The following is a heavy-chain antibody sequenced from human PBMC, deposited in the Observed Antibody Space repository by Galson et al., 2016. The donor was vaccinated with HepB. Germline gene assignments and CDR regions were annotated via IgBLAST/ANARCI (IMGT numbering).Heavy chain of an antibody. D-gene: IGHD3-10*01. CDR2: IYYGGIT. CDR3: ARHSGGSQISPLEF. CDR1: GNSLTSSTYF. V-gene: IGHV4-39*01. J-gene: IGHJ4*02. Sequence: SETLSLTCSVSGNSLTSSTYFWGWIRQPLGKGLECIGDIYYGGITYYNPSLESRLTISMDTSKNHLSLKLSSATAADTAVYYCARHSGGSQISPLEFWGQGIQVTVSS.